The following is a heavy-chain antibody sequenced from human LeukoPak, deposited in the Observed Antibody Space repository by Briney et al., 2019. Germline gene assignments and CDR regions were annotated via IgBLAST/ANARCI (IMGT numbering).Heavy chain of an antibody. J-gene: IGHJ6*03. CDR3: ARIDRDFYYMDV. CDR1: GFSYSTRE. V-gene: IGHV3-48*03. D-gene: IGHD3-22*01. Sequence: GGPLRLSCEASGFSYSTREVNWLREAPGKGPEGVSYIISSGSTIYYADSVQGRFTTSRDNAKNLLFLQMNSLRPEDTGVYYCARIDRDFYYMDVWGKGTTVTVSS. CDR2: IISSGSTI.